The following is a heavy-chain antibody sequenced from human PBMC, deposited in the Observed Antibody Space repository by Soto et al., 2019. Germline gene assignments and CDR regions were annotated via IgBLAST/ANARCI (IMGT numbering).Heavy chain of an antibody. CDR3: ARDLSERDAFDI. V-gene: IGHV1-18*01. CDR2: ISAYNGNT. Sequence: ASVKVSCKPSGYTFTSYGISWVRQAPGQGLEWMGWISAYNGNTNYAQKLQGRVTMTTDTSTSTAYMELRSLRSDDTAVYYCARDLSERDAFDIWGQGTMVTVSS. J-gene: IGHJ3*02. CDR1: GYTFTSYG.